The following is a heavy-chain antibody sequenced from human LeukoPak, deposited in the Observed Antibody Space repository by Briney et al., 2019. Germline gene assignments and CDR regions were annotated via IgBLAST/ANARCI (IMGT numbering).Heavy chain of an antibody. Sequence: ASVKVSCKASGGTFSSYAISWVRQAPGQGLEWMGGIIPIFGTANYAQKFQGRVTITADESTSTAYMELSSLRSEDTAVYYCARGGFHCSGGSCYSVWSDPWGQGTLVTVSS. J-gene: IGHJ5*02. CDR1: GGTFSSYA. CDR2: IIPIFGTA. CDR3: ARGGFHCSGGSCYSVWSDP. D-gene: IGHD2-15*01. V-gene: IGHV1-69*13.